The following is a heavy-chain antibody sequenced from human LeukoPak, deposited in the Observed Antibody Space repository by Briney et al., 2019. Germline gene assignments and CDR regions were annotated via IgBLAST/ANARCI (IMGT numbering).Heavy chain of an antibody. V-gene: IGHV3-33*01. D-gene: IGHD4-17*01. CDR1: GFTFSSYG. J-gene: IGHJ4*02. CDR2: IWYDGSNK. Sequence: PGRSLRLSCAASGFTFSSYGMHWVRQAPGKGLEWVAVIWYDGSNKYYADSVKGRFTISRDNSKNTLYLQMNSLRAEDTAVYYCARDDLYGDYVSYFDYWGQGTLVTVSS. CDR3: ARDDLYGDYVSYFDY.